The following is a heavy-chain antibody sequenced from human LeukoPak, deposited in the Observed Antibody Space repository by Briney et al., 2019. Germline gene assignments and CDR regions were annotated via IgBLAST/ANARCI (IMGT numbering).Heavy chain of an antibody. CDR2: IYHSGST. D-gene: IGHD2-2*01. Sequence: SETLSLTYTVSGYSISSGYYWGWIRQPPGKGLEWIGSIYHSGSTYYNPSLKSRVTISVDTSKNQFSLKLSSVTAADTAVYYCARHLGRCSSTSCRPMYYFDYWGQGTLVTVSS. V-gene: IGHV4-38-2*02. J-gene: IGHJ4*02. CDR1: GYSISSGYY. CDR3: ARHLGRCSSTSCRPMYYFDY.